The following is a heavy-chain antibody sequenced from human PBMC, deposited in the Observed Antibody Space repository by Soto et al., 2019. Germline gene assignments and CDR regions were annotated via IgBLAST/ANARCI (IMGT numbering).Heavy chain of an antibody. Sequence: SQTLSLTCAISGDSVSSNSVAWNCIRQSPSRGLEWLGRTYYISKWYNDYAISVKSRITINPDTSKNQISLQLNSVTPEDTAVYYCARGIVGDYSEGFDIWGQGTMVTVSS. CDR3: ARGIVGDYSEGFDI. V-gene: IGHV6-1*01. CDR1: GDSVSSNSVA. D-gene: IGHD1-26*01. CDR2: TYYISKWYN. J-gene: IGHJ3*02.